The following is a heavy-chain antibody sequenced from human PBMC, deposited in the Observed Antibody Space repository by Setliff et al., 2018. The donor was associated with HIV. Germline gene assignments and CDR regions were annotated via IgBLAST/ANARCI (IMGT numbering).Heavy chain of an antibody. J-gene: IGHJ5*02. CDR1: GGSMSSYY. CDR3: VGGIRGARFSP. D-gene: IGHD3-10*01. CDR2: VYYRGST. V-gene: IGHV4-59*01. Sequence: TLSLTCTVSGGSMSSYYWSWIRQTPGKGLEWIGYVYYRGSTNYNPSLKSRVTISIDTSNNQFSLKMTSMTAADTAVHYCVGGIRGARFSPWGQGTLVTVS.